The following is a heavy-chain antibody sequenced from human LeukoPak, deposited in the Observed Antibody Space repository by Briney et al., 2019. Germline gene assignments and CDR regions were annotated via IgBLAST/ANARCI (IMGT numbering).Heavy chain of an antibody. CDR3: SRESGGFCPFGY. Sequence: SETLSLTCGVYGGSISSTNWWSWVRQPPGQGLEWIGEISLTGRTNYNPSLNGRVTMSLDESRNQLSLKLTSVTAADTAIYYCSRESGGFCPFGYWGQGTLVIVPP. D-gene: IGHD1-26*01. J-gene: IGHJ4*02. V-gene: IGHV4-4*02. CDR2: ISLTGRT. CDR1: GGSISSTNW.